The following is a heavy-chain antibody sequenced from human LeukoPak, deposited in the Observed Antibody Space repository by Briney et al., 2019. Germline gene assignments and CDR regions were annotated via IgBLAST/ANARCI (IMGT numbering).Heavy chain of an antibody. V-gene: IGHV3-48*03. CDR3: ARDRRDAYSQNFDY. Sequence: PGGSLRLSCAASGFTFSHYEMNWVRQAPGKGLEWVSYIGTSGSTIYYADSVKGRFTISRDNAKNSLCLQMHSLRAEDTAVYYCARDRRDAYSQNFDYWGQGTLVTVSS. D-gene: IGHD5-24*01. CDR2: IGTSGSTI. J-gene: IGHJ4*02. CDR1: GFTFSHYE.